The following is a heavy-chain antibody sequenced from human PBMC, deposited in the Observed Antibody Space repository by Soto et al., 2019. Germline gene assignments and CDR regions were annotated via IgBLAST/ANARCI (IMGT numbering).Heavy chain of an antibody. D-gene: IGHD6-6*01. Sequence: ASVKVSCKASGYTFTGYYMHWVRQAPGQGLEWMGWINPNSGGTNYAQKFQGRVTMTRDTSISTAYMELSRLRSDDAAVYYCARAPNPYSSSSGWFDPWGQGTLVTVSS. CDR1: GYTFTGYY. CDR3: ARAPNPYSSSSGWFDP. V-gene: IGHV1-2*02. J-gene: IGHJ5*02. CDR2: INPNSGGT.